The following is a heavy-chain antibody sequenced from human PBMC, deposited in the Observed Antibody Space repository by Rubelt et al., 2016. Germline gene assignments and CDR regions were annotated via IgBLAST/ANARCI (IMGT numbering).Heavy chain of an antibody. CDR2: INPNSGGT. J-gene: IGHJ4*02. Sequence: QVQLVQSGAEVKKPGASVKVSCKASGYTFTGYYMHWVRQAPGQGLEWMGWINPNSGGTNYAQKFQGRVTMTRDTSISTAYMELSRLRSDDTAVYYCASFAIGGHSSGYLFDYWGQGTLVTVSS. V-gene: IGHV1-2*02. CDR3: ASFAIGGHSSGYLFDY. D-gene: IGHD3-22*01. CDR1: GYTFTGYY.